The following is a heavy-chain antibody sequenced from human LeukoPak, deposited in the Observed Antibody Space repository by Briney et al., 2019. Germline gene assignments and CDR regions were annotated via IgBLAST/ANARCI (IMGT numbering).Heavy chain of an antibody. V-gene: IGHV3-48*03. CDR3: ALLAVASDFDS. J-gene: IGHJ4*02. D-gene: IGHD6-19*01. CDR1: GFPFSVYE. CDR2: IGSSGAIR. Sequence: PGGSLSLSCAVSGFPFSVYEMNWVRQAPGKGLEWVSNIGSSGAIRHYADSVKGRFSISRDNAENSLFLQMNSLRVEDTGIYYCALLAVASDFDSWGQGALVTVSS.